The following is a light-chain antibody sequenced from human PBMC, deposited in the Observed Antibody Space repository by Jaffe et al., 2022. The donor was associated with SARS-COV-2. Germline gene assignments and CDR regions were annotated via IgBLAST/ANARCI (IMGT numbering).Light chain of an antibody. CDR2: AAS. J-gene: IGKJ4*01. Sequence: EIVLTQSPVTLSLSPGERATLSCRASQSVSNNLAWYQQKPGQAPRLLIFAASNRATGIPARFSGSGSGTDFTLTISSLEPEDFAVYYCQQRSKWPETNFGGGTKVEIK. CDR3: QQRSKWPETN. V-gene: IGKV3-11*01. CDR1: QSVSNN.